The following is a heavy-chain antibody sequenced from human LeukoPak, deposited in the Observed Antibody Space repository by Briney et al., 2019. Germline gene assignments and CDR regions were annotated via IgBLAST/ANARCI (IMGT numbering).Heavy chain of an antibody. V-gene: IGHV3-30-3*01. CDR2: ISYDGSNR. D-gene: IGHD3-16*01. CDR1: EFTFTSYA. J-gene: IGHJ4*02. Sequence: PGGSLRLSCAASEFTFTSYAFHWVRQAPGKGLEWIAFISYDGSNRFYADSVKGRFTISRDNSKNTLYPQMNSLRAEDTAVYYCARDLGPTYCILDYWGQGTLVTVSS. CDR3: ARDLGPTYCILDY.